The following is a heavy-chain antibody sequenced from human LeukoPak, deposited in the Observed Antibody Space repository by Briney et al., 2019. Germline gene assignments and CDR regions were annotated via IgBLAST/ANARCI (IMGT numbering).Heavy chain of an antibody. D-gene: IGHD1-14*01. CDR3: ARWHRGAGSYDP. V-gene: IGHV1-69*01. CDR2: IITIFGTA. Sequence: GASGKVCCTASGATFSSYAISWVREAPGQGFGWMGGIITIFGTANYAQKFQGRVTITADESTSAAYMELSSVRSEDTGVYYCARWHRGAGSYDPWGQGTLVTVSS. CDR1: GATFSSYA. J-gene: IGHJ5*02.